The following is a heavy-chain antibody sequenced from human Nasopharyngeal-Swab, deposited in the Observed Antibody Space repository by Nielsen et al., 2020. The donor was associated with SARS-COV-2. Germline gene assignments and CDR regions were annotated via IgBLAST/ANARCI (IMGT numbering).Heavy chain of an antibody. CDR2: IYSGVST. CDR3: ARDRGGVYYYYGMDV. V-gene: IGHV3-53*01. J-gene: IGHJ6*02. D-gene: IGHD3-10*01. Sequence: GESLKTSCAASGFTVSSNYMSWVRQAPGKGLEWVSVIYSGVSTYNADSVKGRFTISRDNSKNTLYLQMNSLRAEDTAVYYCARDRGGVYYYYGMDVWGQGTTVTVSS. CDR1: GFTVSSNY.